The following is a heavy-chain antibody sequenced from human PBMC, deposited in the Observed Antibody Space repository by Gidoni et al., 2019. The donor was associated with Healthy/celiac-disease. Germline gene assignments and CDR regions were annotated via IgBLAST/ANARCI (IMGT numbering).Heavy chain of an antibody. J-gene: IGHJ4*02. CDR3: AKDITSSGWYYFDY. CDR2: ISWNSGSI. Sequence: EVQLVESGGGLVQPGRSLRLSCAASGFTFDDYAMHWVRQAPGKGLEWVSGISWNSGSIGYADSVKGRFTISRDNAKNSLYLQMNSLRAEDTALYYCAKDITSSGWYYFDYWGQGTLVTVSS. CDR1: GFTFDDYA. V-gene: IGHV3-9*01. D-gene: IGHD6-19*01.